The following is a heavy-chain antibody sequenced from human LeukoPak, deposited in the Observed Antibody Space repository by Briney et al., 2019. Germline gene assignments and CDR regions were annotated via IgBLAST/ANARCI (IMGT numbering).Heavy chain of an antibody. V-gene: IGHV1-69*05. CDR2: IIPIFGTA. Sequence: SVKVSCKASGGTFSSYAISWVRQAPGQGLEWMGGIIPIFGTANYAQKFQGRVTITTDESTSTAYMELSSLRSEDTAVYYRARDSRDGYSFDYWGQGTLVTVSS. CDR1: GGTFSSYA. CDR3: ARDSRDGYSFDY. D-gene: IGHD5-24*01. J-gene: IGHJ4*02.